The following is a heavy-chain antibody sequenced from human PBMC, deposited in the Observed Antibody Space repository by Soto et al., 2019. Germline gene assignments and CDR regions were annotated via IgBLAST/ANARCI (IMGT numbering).Heavy chain of an antibody. CDR2: ISSNGGST. CDR3: ARVFGGMTGNFDY. D-gene: IGHD3-16*01. J-gene: IGHJ4*02. Sequence: GGSLRLSCAASGFTFSSYAMHWVRQAPGKGLEYVSAISSNGGSTYYANSVKGRFTISRDNSKNTLYLQMGSLRAEDMAVYYCARVFGGMTGNFDYGGQGPLVPVSS. V-gene: IGHV3-64*01. CDR1: GFTFSSYA.